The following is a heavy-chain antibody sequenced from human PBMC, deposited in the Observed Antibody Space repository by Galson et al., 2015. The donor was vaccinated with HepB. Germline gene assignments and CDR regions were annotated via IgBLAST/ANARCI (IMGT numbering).Heavy chain of an antibody. V-gene: IGHV5-51*01. D-gene: IGHD2-2*01. CDR2: IYPGDSDT. J-gene: IGHJ6*02. CDR1: GYSFTSYW. Sequence: QSGAEVTKPGESLKISCKGSGYSFTSYWIGWVRQMPGKGLEWMGIIYPGDSDTRYSPSFQGQVTISADKSISTAYLQWSSLKASDTAMYYCARTLGYCSSTSCYFDYYYYGVDVWAKGPRSPSP. CDR3: ARTLGYCSSTSCYFDYYYYGVDV.